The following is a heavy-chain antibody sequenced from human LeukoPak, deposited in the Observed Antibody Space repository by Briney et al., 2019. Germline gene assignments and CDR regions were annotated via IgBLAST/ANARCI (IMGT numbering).Heavy chain of an antibody. CDR2: IRYEGSDK. Sequence: GGSLTLSCTASGFIFSSYGMHWVRQAPGKGLECVAFIRYEGSDKFYADSVKGRFTISRNNSKHTLFLQMSSLGADDTAVYYCAARPYCTTATCPKTNCFDPWGQGTLVTVSS. J-gene: IGHJ5*02. CDR3: AARPYCTTATCPKTNCFDP. D-gene: IGHD2-8*01. V-gene: IGHV3-30*02. CDR1: GFIFSSYG.